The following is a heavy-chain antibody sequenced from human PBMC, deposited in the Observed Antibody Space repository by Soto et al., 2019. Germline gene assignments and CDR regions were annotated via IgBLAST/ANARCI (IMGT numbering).Heavy chain of an antibody. CDR3: AADATAWQQMVPSDY. V-gene: IGHV1-58*01. D-gene: IGHD2-8*01. Sequence: SVKVSCKAPGFTFTSSAFQWVRQARGQRLEWIGWIAVGSGYTNYAQRFQDRVTLTRDMSTATTYMELSRLTSEDTAIYYCAADATAWQQMVPSDYWGQGTLVTVSS. J-gene: IGHJ4*02. CDR1: GFTFTSSA. CDR2: IAVGSGYT.